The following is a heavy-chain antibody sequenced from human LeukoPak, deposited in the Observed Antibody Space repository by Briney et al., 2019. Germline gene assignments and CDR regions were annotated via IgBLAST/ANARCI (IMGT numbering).Heavy chain of an antibody. CDR3: ARAGWFGDLTFDI. V-gene: IGHV1-2*02. Sequence: ASVKVSCKASGYTFTVYFMHWVRQAPGQGLEWMGWINPNSGGTSYAQRFQGRVTMTRDTSISTAYMDLSRLRSDDTAVYYCARAGWFGDLTFDIWGQGTMVTVSS. CDR1: GYTFTVYF. D-gene: IGHD3-10*01. J-gene: IGHJ3*02. CDR2: INPNSGGT.